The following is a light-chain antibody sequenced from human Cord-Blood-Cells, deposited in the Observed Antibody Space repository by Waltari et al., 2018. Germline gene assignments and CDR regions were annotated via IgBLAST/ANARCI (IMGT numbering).Light chain of an antibody. Sequence: DIQMTQSQSSVSASVGHRVTITCRASQSISSWLAWYQHKPGKAPKLLSYAASSLQSGVPSRFSGSGSGTDFTLTISSLQPEDFATYYCQQANSFPWTFGQGTKVEIK. CDR2: AAS. J-gene: IGKJ1*01. CDR1: QSISSW. CDR3: QQANSFPWT. V-gene: IGKV1D-12*01.